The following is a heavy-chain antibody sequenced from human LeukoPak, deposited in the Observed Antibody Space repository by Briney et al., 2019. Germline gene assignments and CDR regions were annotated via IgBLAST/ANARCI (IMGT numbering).Heavy chain of an antibody. J-gene: IGHJ1*01. D-gene: IGHD3-10*01. V-gene: IGHV4-34*01. CDR2: INHSGST. CDR3: ARCEELLWSLAYFQQ. Sequence: SETLSLTCAVYGGSFSGYYWSWIRQPPGKGLEWIGDINHSGSTNYNPSSKSRVTISVDTSKNQFSLTQSSVTAADRAVYYCARCEELLWSLAYFQQWGEGTLVSVSS. CDR1: GGSFSGYY.